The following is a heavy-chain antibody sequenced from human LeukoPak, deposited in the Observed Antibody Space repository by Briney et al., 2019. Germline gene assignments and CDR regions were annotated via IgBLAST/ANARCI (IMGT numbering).Heavy chain of an antibody. CDR2: FDPEDGET. Sequence: GASVKVSCKVSGYTLTELSMHWVRQAPGKGLEWMGGFDPEDGETIYAQKFQGRVTMTEDTSTDTAYMELSSLRSEDTAVYYCATGPRGSYGDYYFDYWGQGTLVTVSS. CDR3: ATGPRGSYGDYYFDY. CDR1: GYTLTELS. D-gene: IGHD4-17*01. J-gene: IGHJ4*02. V-gene: IGHV1-24*01.